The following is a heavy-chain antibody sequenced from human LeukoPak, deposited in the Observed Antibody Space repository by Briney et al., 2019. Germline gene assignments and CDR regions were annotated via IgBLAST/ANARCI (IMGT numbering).Heavy chain of an antibody. CDR3: ARASDYYYGSGSYY. CDR1: GFTFSSYS. J-gene: IGHJ4*02. D-gene: IGHD3-10*01. Sequence: PVGSLRLSCAATGFTFSSYSMNWVRQAPGKGLGWVSYISSSSSTIYYADSVKGRFTISRDNAKNSLYLQMNSLRAEDTAVYYCARASDYYYGSGSYYWGQGTLVTVSS. V-gene: IGHV3-48*01. CDR2: ISSSSSTI.